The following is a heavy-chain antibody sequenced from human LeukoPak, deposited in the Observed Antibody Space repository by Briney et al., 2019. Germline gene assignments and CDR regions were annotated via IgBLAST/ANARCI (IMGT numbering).Heavy chain of an antibody. J-gene: IGHJ1*01. V-gene: IGHV1-69*05. D-gene: IGHD3-22*01. Sequence: GASVKVSCKASGGTFSSYAISWVRQAPGQGLEWMGGIIPIFGTANYAQKFNGRVTITTDESTSTAYMELSSLRSEDTAVYYCARDPYYYDSSGYYFPPYSLQHWGQGTLVTVSS. CDR1: GGTFSSYA. CDR3: ARDPYYYDSSGYYFPPYSLQH. CDR2: IIPIFGTA.